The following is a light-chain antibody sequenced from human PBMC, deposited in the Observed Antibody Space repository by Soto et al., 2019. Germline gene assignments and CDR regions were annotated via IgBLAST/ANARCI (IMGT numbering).Light chain of an antibody. CDR1: QSLLHSNGYYY. CDR3: MQALQTPWT. Sequence: DIVMTQSPLSLPVTPGEPASISCRSSQSLLHSNGYYYLDWYLQKPGQSPQVLIYLGSHRASGVPDRFSGSGSGTDFTLKISRVEAEDVGVYHCMQALQTPWTFGQGTKVEVK. CDR2: LGS. J-gene: IGKJ1*01. V-gene: IGKV2-28*01.